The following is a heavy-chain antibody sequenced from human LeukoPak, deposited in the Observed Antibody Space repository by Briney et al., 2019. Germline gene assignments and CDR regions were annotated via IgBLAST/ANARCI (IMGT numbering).Heavy chain of an antibody. J-gene: IGHJ3*02. Sequence: PSETLSLSCADPGGSVSGDFWSWIRQPPGKGLEWIGYMYYSGSTNYNPSLKSRVTISVDTSKDQFSLKLSSVTAADTAVYYCARAQGAMVSAPFAFDIWGQGTMVTVSS. D-gene: IGHD2-21*01. V-gene: IGHV4-59*02. CDR3: ARAQGAMVSAPFAFDI. CDR2: MYYSGST. CDR1: GGSVSGDF.